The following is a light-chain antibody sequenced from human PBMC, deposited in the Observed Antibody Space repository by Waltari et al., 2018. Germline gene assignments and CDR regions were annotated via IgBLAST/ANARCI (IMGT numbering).Light chain of an antibody. J-gene: IGKJ2*03. CDR1: QGISNY. V-gene: IGKV1-17*01. CDR2: AAS. CDR3: LQYNSKPYS. Sequence: DSQMTQYPSSLYASVGDRVNITCRASQGISNYLSWYQQKPGKAPKRLIYAASSLESGVPSRFSGSGSGTEFTLTISSLQPEDFAAYYCLQYNSKPYSFGQGTKVEIK.